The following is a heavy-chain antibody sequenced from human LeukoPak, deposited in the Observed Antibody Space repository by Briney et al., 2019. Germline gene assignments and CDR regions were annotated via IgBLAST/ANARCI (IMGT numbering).Heavy chain of an antibody. V-gene: IGHV3-33*01. J-gene: IGHJ4*02. Sequence: GRSLRLSCAASGFTFSSYGMHWVRQAPGKGLEWVAVIWYDGSNKYYADSVKGRFTISRDNSKNTLFLQMNSLRVEDTAVYYCARDKWVVPGLPDNWGQGTLVTVSS. CDR2: IWYDGSNK. CDR1: GFTFSSYG. D-gene: IGHD2-2*01. CDR3: ARDKWVVPGLPDN.